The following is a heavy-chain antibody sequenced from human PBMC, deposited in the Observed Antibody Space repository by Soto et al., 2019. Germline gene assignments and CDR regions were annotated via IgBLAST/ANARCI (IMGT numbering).Heavy chain of an antibody. V-gene: IGHV4-59*01. CDR3: ARGGWSNDY. J-gene: IGHJ4*02. CDR2: IYYSGST. Sequence: QVQLQESGPGLVKPSETLSLTCTVSGGSISTNYWSWIRQPPGKGLEWIGYIYYSGSTDYNPSLKSRVTISVDTSKNQFSLKLTSVTAAVTAVYYCARGGWSNDYWGQGTLVTVSS. CDR1: GGSISTNY.